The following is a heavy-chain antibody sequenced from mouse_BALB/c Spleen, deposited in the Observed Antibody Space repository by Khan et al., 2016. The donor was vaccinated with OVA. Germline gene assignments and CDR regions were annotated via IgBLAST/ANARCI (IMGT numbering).Heavy chain of an antibody. V-gene: IGHV3-6*02. Sequence: EVQLVESGPGLVKPSQSLSLTCSVTGYSITSGYFWNWIRQFPGNKLEWMGYIRYDGNSNYNPSLKNRISITRDTSKNQLFLKLNYVTPEDTSTYYCARGGSSGPAWFAYWGQGTLVTVSA. J-gene: IGHJ3*01. CDR3: ARGGSSGPAWFAY. CDR2: IRYDGNS. CDR1: GYSITSGYF. D-gene: IGHD3-1*01.